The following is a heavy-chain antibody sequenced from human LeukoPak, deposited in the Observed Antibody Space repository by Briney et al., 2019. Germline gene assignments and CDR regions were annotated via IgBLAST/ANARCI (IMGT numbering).Heavy chain of an antibody. Sequence: GGSLRVSCAVSGITLSNYGMSWVRQAPGKGLEWVAGISGSGGSTNYADSVEGRFNISRDNRKNPLYLQMNSLRVEDAAVYFCAKRGVVIRVILVGFHKEAYYFDSWGQGALVTVSS. CDR1: GITLSNYG. CDR3: AKRGVVIRVILVGFHKEAYYFDS. V-gene: IGHV3-23*01. J-gene: IGHJ4*02. D-gene: IGHD3-22*01. CDR2: ISGSGGST.